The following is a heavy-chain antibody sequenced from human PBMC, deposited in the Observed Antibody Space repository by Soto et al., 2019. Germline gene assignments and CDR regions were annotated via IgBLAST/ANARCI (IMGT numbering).Heavy chain of an antibody. J-gene: IGHJ4*02. D-gene: IGHD3-16*01. Sequence: GGSLRLSCGGSGFTFSSYAMSWVRESPGKGLEWVSGVTGSGESAYYADSVKGRFSISRDNSKKTLYLQMESLRAEDTAVYFCAKDQWFYDNVWGSLRYPYYFDLWGQGTLVTVSS. CDR1: GFTFSSYA. V-gene: IGHV3-23*01. CDR2: VTGSGESA. CDR3: AKDQWFYDNVWGSLRYPYYFDL.